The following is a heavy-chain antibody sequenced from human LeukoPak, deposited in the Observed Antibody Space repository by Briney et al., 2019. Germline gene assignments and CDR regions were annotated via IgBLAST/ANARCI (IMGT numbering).Heavy chain of an antibody. Sequence: QPGGSLRLSCAASGFTFSSYSMNWVRQAPGKGLEWVAYIQYDGSNEQDADSVKGRFSISRDSSKNILYLQMNSLRAEDTAVYYCAKDRCSNGIGCYYYYMDVWGKGTTVTISS. V-gene: IGHV3-30*02. CDR2: IQYDGSNE. CDR1: GFTFSSYS. D-gene: IGHD2-8*01. CDR3: AKDRCSNGIGCYYYYMDV. J-gene: IGHJ6*03.